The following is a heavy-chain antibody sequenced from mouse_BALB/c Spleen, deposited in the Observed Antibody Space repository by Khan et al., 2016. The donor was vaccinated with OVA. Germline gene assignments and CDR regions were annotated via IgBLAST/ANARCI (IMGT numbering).Heavy chain of an antibody. D-gene: IGHD2-14*01. J-gene: IGHJ3*01. V-gene: IGHV3-8*02. CDR3: ARSTYRYTFAY. Sequence: EVQLVESGPSLVKPSQTLSLTCSVTGDSITSGYWSWIRKFPGNKLEYMGYMIYSGNTYYNPSLKSRISITRHTSKNQYYLQLNSVTTEDTATYYCARSTYRYTFAYWGQGTLVTVSA. CDR2: MIYSGNT. CDR1: GDSITSGY.